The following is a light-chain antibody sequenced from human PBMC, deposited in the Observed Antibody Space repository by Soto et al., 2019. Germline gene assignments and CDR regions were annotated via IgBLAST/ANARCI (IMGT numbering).Light chain of an antibody. V-gene: IGKV1-39*01. Sequence: DILITPSPSSLSSSVGDRVTITCRASQSISNYLNWYQQKPGKAPNLLIYAASTLQSGVPSRFSGGGSGTDFTLTISSLQPEDFATYYCQQSYNIPRTFGQGNDWRL. CDR3: QQSYNIPRT. CDR1: QSISNY. J-gene: IGKJ5*01. CDR2: AAS.